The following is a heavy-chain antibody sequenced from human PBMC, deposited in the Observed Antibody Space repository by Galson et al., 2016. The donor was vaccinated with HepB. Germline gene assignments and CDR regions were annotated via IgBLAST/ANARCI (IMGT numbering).Heavy chain of an antibody. D-gene: IGHD3/OR15-3a*01. CDR3: ARDDFWTGPPSASFSFDY. V-gene: IGHV3-30-3*01. Sequence: SLRLSCAASGFIFNNYAMHWVRQAPGKGLEWVAVISDDGSNKYYADSVKGRFTISRHNSKNTLYLQMKSLRAEDTAVFYCARDDFWTGPPSASFSFDYWGQGTLVTVSS. CDR1: GFIFNNYA. CDR2: ISDDGSNK. J-gene: IGHJ4*02.